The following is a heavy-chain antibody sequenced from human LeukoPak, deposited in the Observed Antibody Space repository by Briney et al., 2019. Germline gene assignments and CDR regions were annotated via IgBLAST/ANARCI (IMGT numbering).Heavy chain of an antibody. Sequence: PSETLSLTCTVSGGRISSSSYYWSWIRQPAGKGLEWIGRIYTSGSTTYNPSLKSRVTISVDTSKNQFSLILSSVTATDTALYYCARGVTAAGHFDYWGQGTLVTVSS. CDR3: ARGVTAAGHFDY. J-gene: IGHJ4*02. D-gene: IGHD6-13*01. CDR2: IYTSGST. CDR1: GGRISSSSYY. V-gene: IGHV4-61*02.